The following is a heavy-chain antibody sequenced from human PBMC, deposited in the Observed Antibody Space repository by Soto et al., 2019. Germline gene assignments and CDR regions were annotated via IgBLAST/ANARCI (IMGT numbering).Heavy chain of an antibody. Sequence: QVQLQESGPGLVKHSQTLSLTCTVSGGSISSGDYYWGWVRQPPGKGLEWIGYIDYSWSTYYNPSLQSRVTISVDTSKNQFSLKLSSVTAADTAVYYCARVAVTYYYYGMDVWVQGTTVTVSS. CDR1: GGSISSGDYY. J-gene: IGHJ6*02. CDR3: ARVAVTYYYYGMDV. D-gene: IGHD6-19*01. V-gene: IGHV4-30-4*01. CDR2: IDYSWST.